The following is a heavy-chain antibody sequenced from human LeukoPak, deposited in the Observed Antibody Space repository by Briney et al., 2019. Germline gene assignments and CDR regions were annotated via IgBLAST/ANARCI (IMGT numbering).Heavy chain of an antibody. J-gene: IGHJ5*02. D-gene: IGHD2-21*01. V-gene: IGHV1-2*02. CDR3: ARADRLHGGPYLIGP. CDR2: INPNSGGT. Sequence: GSAVKVSCRTSGYSFTDYYILWVGQAPGQGLEWMGWINPNSGGTSSAQKFQGRVTMTRDTSISTVYMEVSWLTSDDTAIYYCARADRLHGGPYLIGPWGQGTLVTVSS. CDR1: GYSFTDYY.